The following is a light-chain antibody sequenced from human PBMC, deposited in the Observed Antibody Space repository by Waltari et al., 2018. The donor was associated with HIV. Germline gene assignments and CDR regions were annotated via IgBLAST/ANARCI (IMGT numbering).Light chain of an antibody. J-gene: IGLJ2*01. CDR2: EAT. Sequence: QSALPQPPPASGSPGQSVTISCTGPSSDGGGYNYVSWYQQHPGKAPKLIIYEATKRPSGVPDRFSGSKSGNTASLTVSGLQAEDEADYYCTSYAGSSNFVVFGGGTRLTVL. V-gene: IGLV2-8*01. CDR1: SSDGGGYNY. CDR3: TSYAGSSNFVV.